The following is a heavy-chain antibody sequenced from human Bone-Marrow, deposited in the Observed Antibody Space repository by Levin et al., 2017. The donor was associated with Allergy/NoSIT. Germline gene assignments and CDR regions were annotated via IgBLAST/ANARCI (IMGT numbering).Heavy chain of an antibody. CDR2: IIPMFGTA. Sequence: PGESLKISCKASGGTFSSYGIYWVRQAPGQGLEWMGGIIPMFGTADYAQKLQGRVTITADESTTTAYMELSSLRSDDTAVYYCARLTDYSTSSHWGQGTLVTVSS. D-gene: IGHD6-6*01. CDR3: ARLTDYSTSSH. V-gene: IGHV1-69*01. CDR1: GGTFSSYG. J-gene: IGHJ1*01.